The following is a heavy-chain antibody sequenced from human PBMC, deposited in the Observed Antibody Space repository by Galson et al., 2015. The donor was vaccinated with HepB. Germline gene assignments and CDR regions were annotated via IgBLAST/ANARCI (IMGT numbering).Heavy chain of an antibody. CDR2: ISRSSSTI. Sequence: SLRLSCAASGFTFSSYSLNWVRQAPGKGLEWVSYISRSSSTIYYADSVKGRFTISRDNAKNSLYLQMNSLRAEDTAVYYCARSAARRAAYCGGDCYSAGYWGQGTLVTVSS. CDR3: ARSAARRAAYCGGDCYSAGY. V-gene: IGHV3-48*01. J-gene: IGHJ4*02. CDR1: GFTFSSYS. D-gene: IGHD2-21*02.